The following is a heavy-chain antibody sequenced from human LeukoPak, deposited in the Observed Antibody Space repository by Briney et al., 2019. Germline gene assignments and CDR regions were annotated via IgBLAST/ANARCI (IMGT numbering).Heavy chain of an antibody. Sequence: GASVKVSCKVSGYTLTELSMHWVRQAPGKGLEWMGGFDPEDGETIYAQKFQGRVTMTEDTSTDTAYMELSSLRSEDTAVYYCATFPLSFNNYYDSSGYPPAFDYWGQGTLVTVSS. CDR3: ATFPLSFNNYYDSSGYPPAFDY. D-gene: IGHD3-22*01. CDR1: GYTLTELS. V-gene: IGHV1-24*01. CDR2: FDPEDGET. J-gene: IGHJ4*02.